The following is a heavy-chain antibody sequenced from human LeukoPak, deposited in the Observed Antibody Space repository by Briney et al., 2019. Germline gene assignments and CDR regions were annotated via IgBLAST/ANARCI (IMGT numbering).Heavy chain of an antibody. CDR3: ARGGLQPPNYYYYMDV. CDR2: IWYDGSNK. J-gene: IGHJ6*03. V-gene: IGHV3-33*01. D-gene: IGHD4-11*01. Sequence: GRSLRLSCAASGFTFSRYGMHWVRQAPGKGLEWVAVIWYDGSNKYYADSVKGRFTISRDNSKNTLYLQMNSLRAEDTALYYCARGGLQPPNYYYYMDVWGKGTTVTVSS. CDR1: GFTFSRYG.